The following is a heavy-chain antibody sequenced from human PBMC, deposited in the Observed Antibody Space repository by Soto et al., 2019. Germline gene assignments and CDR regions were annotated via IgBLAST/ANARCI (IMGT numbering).Heavy chain of an antibody. CDR2: VYHSGSTY. CDR1: GYSISSGYY. CDR3: ARAYSSGWVDAFDI. D-gene: IGHD6-19*01. J-gene: IGHJ3*02. V-gene: IGHV4-38-2*01. Sequence: PSETLSLTCAVSGYSISSGYYWGWIRQPPGKGLECIGSVYHSGSTYYYSPSLKSRVIISVDTSKNEFSVKLSSVTAADTAVYYCARAYSSGWVDAFDILRQATMVTVSS.